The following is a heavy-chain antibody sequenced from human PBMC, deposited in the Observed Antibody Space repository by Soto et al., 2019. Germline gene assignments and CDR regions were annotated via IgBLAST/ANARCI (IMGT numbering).Heavy chain of an antibody. CDR1: GFTFSSYA. J-gene: IGHJ4*02. CDR3: ARVGRAAAAIFAYFDY. Sequence: GGSLRLSCAASGFTFSSYAMHWVRQAPGKGLEWVAVISYDGSNKYYADSVKGRFTISRDNSKNTLYLQMNSLRAEDTAVYYCARVGRAAAAIFAYFDYWGQGTLVTVSS. CDR2: ISYDGSNK. V-gene: IGHV3-30-3*01. D-gene: IGHD6-13*01.